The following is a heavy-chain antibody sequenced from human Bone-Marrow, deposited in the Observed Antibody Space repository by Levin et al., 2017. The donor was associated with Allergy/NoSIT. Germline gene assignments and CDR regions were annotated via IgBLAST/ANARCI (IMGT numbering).Heavy chain of an antibody. CDR3: AGDSSGWSRDY. Sequence: KSGGSLRLSCAASGFTFRSKSMSWVRQAPGKGLEWVSTISISGTYIYYADSLQGRFTISRDDAKNSLYLQMNSLRGEDTAVYYCAGDSSGWSRDYWGQGTLVTVSS. CDR2: ISISGTYI. D-gene: IGHD6-19*01. V-gene: IGHV3-21*01. CDR1: GFTFRSKS. J-gene: IGHJ4*02.